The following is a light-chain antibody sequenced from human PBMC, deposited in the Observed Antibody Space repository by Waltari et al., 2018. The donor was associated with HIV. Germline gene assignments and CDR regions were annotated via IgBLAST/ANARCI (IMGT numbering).Light chain of an antibody. CDR1: DSNVGRNN. Sequence: QSLLIQTPPVSETPGQRVIISCSGSDSNVGRNNVYWYQHFPGASPTLLIYMGHQRLSGVPDRFSGSKSGTSAALAISWVRPEDEADYYCAVWDDTLSNWIFGGGTKLTVL. CDR2: MGH. CDR3: AVWDDTLSNWI. V-gene: IGLV1-47*01. J-gene: IGLJ2*01.